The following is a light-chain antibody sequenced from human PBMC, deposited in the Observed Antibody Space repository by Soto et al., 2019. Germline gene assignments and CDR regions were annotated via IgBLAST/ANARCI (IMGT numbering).Light chain of an antibody. Sequence: QSALTQPASVSGSPGQSITISCTGTSSDIGGSTQVSWYQQHPGKAPKPMIYEGSKRPSGVSNRFSGSKSGDTASLTISGLQTEDEADYYCSSYSTTNTYVFGTGTKLTVL. J-gene: IGLJ1*01. V-gene: IGLV2-14*01. CDR1: SSDIGGSTQ. CDR3: SSYSTTNTYV. CDR2: EGS.